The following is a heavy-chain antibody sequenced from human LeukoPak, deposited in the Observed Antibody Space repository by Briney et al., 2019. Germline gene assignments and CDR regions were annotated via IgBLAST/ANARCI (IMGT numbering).Heavy chain of an antibody. CDR3: AKDHPYYDSSGYYYGRWFDP. V-gene: IGHV3-23*01. CDR2: ISGSGGST. D-gene: IGHD3-22*01. CDR1: GFTFSSYA. J-gene: IGHJ5*02. Sequence: PGGSLRLSCAASGFTFSSYAMSWVRQAPGKGLEWVSAISGSGGSTYYADSVKGRFTISRDNSKNTLYLQMNSLRAEDTAVYYCAKDHPYYDSSGYYYGRWFDPWGQGTLVTVSS.